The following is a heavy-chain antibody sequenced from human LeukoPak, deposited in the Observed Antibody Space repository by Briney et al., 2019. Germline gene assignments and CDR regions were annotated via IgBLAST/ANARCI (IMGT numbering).Heavy chain of an antibody. D-gene: IGHD4-23*01. V-gene: IGHV4-28*01. CDR3: ARKPNSIYWFDP. CDR2: IHYSGIT. Sequence: SETLSLTCAVSGYSTSNDNWWGWIRQPPGKGLEWIGYIHYSGITYYSPSLRSRVTLSVDTSKNQFSLRLSSVTAVDTAVYYCARKPNSIYWFDPWGQGTLVTVSS. J-gene: IGHJ5*02. CDR1: GYSTSNDNW.